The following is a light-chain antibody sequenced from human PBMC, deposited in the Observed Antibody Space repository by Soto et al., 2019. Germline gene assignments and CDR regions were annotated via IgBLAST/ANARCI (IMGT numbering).Light chain of an antibody. CDR3: QQYYNTFPT. J-gene: IGKJ1*01. CDR2: WAS. Sequence: DIVMTQSPDSLAVSLGEMSTINCKSSQSILYTPNNNNYLAWFQQKPGQPPRLLIYWASTRESGVPDRFSGSGSGTDFTLTISSLQAEDVAVYYCQQYYNTFPTFGQGPKVEIK. V-gene: IGKV4-1*01. CDR1: QSILYTPNNNNY.